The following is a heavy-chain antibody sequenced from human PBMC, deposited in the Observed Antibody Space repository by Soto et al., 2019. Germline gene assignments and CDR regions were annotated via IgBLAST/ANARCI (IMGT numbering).Heavy chain of an antibody. V-gene: IGHV4-34*01. CDR1: GGFFSGYY. J-gene: IGHJ4*02. CDR3: ARVEQQLVRKLYYFDY. CDR2: INHSGST. Sequence: ETLSLTCAVYGGFFSGYYWSWIRQPPGKGLEWIGEINHSGSTNYNPSLKSRVTISVDTSKDQFSLKLSSVTAADTAVYYCARVEQQLVRKLYYFDYWGQGTLVTVSS. D-gene: IGHD6-13*01.